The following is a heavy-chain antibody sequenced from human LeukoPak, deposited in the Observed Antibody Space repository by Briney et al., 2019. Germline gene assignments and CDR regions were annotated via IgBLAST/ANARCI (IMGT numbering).Heavy chain of an antibody. CDR3: ARGGGSGYSYG. J-gene: IGHJ4*02. D-gene: IGHD5-18*01. V-gene: IGHV4-59*01. CDR2: IYYSGST. CDR1: GGSISSYY. Sequence: PSETLSLTCTVSGGSISSYYWSWIRQHPGKGLEWIGYIYYSGSTNYNPSLKSRVTLSVDTSKNQFSLKLSSVTAADTAVYYCARGGGSGYSYGWGQGTLVTVSS.